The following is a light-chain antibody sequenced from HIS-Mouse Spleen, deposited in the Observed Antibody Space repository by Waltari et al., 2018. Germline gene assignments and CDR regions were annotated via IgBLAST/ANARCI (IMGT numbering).Light chain of an antibody. CDR3: QQRSNWLT. CDR1: QSVSSY. V-gene: IGKV3-11*01. CDR2: DAS. J-gene: IGKJ4*01. Sequence: EIVLTQSPATLSLSPGERATLSCRASQSVSSYLAWYQQKPGQAPRLLIYDASNRATGIPARFSGSGSGKDFTITISSLEPEDVAVYYCQQRSNWLTFGGGTKVEIK.